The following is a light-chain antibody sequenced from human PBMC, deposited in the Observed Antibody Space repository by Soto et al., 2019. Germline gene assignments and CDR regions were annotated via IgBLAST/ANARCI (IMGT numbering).Light chain of an antibody. J-gene: IGKJ4*01. V-gene: IGKV1-13*02. Sequence: AIQLTQSPSSLSASVGDRVTITCRASQGISSALAWNQQKPGKAPKLLIYDASSLESGVPSRFSVSGSGTDFTLTISSLQPVDFATYYCQQFNSYPLTFGGGTKVEIK. CDR1: QGISSA. CDR2: DAS. CDR3: QQFNSYPLT.